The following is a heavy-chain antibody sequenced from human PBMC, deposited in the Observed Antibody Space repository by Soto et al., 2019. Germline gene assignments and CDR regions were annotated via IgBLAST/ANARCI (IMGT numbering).Heavy chain of an antibody. Sequence: GGSLRRSCAASGFTFSSYAMSWVRQAPGKGLEWVSAISGSGGSTYYADSVKGRFTISRDNSKNTLYLQMNSLRAEDTAVYYCAKDLDDFWSGYYSPWGQGTLVTVSS. CDR2: ISGSGGST. V-gene: IGHV3-23*01. D-gene: IGHD3-3*01. J-gene: IGHJ5*02. CDR1: GFTFSSYA. CDR3: AKDLDDFWSGYYSP.